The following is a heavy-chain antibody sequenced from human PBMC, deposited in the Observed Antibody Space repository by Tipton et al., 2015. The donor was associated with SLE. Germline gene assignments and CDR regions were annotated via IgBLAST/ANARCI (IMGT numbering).Heavy chain of an antibody. V-gene: IGHV4-39*01. J-gene: IGHJ5*01. CDR1: GGSIRSSSYY. Sequence: LRLSCTVSGGSIRSSSYYWGWIRQPPGKGLEWIGRIYYNGRTYYNPPLKSRVIISVETSQNQFSLKLRSVTAADTAVYYCACQYSSSYNWFDSWGQGTLVTVSS. CDR2: IYYNGRT. CDR3: ACQYSSSYNWFDS. D-gene: IGHD6-6*01.